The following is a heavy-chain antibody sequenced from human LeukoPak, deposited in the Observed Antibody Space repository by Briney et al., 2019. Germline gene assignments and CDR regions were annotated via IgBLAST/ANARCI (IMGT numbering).Heavy chain of an antibody. Sequence: GGSLRLSCAASGFTFSSYWMSWVRQAPGKGLEWVANIKQDGSEKYYVDSVKGRFTSRDNSKNTLYLQMNSLRAEDTAVYYCAKGLTSLAYYYDSSGYYYYYGMDVWGQGTTVTVSS. J-gene: IGHJ6*02. CDR3: AKGLTSLAYYYDSSGYYYYYGMDV. V-gene: IGHV3-7*03. D-gene: IGHD3-22*01. CDR1: GFTFSSYW. CDR2: IKQDGSEK.